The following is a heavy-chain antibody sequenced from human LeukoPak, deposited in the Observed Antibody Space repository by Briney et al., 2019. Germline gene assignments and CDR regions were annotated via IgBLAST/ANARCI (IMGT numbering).Heavy chain of an antibody. J-gene: IGHJ4*02. D-gene: IGHD4-23*01. V-gene: IGHV1-46*03. CDR3: ASGYGGNPFDY. CDR2: INPSDGST. CDR1: GYTFSTYY. Sequence: ASVKVSCKASGYTFSTYYIHWVRQAPGQGLEWMGIINPSDGSTSYAQKFQGRVTMTRDTSTSTVYMELSSLRSEDTAVYYCASGYGGNPFDYWGQGTLVTVSS.